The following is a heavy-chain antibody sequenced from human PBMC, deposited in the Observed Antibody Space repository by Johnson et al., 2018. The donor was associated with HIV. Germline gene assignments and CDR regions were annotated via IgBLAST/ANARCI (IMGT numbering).Heavy chain of an antibody. J-gene: IGHJ3*02. CDR1: SSNY. Sequence: VQLVESGGGLVQPGGSLRLSCVGSSNYKSWVRQAPGKGLEWVSVIYSGGSTYYADSVKGRFTISRDNSKNTLYLQMNSLRAEDTAVYYCAKGLIGAFDIWGQGTMVTGSS. CDR3: AKGLIGAFDI. V-gene: IGHV3-53*01. D-gene: IGHD2/OR15-2a*01. CDR2: IYSGGST.